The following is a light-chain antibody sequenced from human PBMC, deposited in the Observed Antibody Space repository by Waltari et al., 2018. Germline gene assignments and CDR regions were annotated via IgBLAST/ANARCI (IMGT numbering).Light chain of an antibody. V-gene: IGKV3-11*01. J-gene: IGKJ1*01. Sequence: EIVLTQSPATLSLSPGERVTLPCRASQSVSSYLAWYQQKPGQAPRLLIYDASNRATGIPARFSGSGSGTDFSLTISSLEPEDCAVYYCQQRSNWPPWTFGQGTKVEIK. CDR3: QQRSNWPPWT. CDR2: DAS. CDR1: QSVSSY.